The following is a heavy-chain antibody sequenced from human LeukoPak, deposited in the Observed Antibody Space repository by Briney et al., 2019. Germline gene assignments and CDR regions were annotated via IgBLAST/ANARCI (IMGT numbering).Heavy chain of an antibody. Sequence: ASVKVSCKTSGYTFSAYYMHWVRQAPGHGLERMGWINPYSGGTNYAEKFQGRVTMTRDTSITTAYMELSSLRSDDTAMYYCATLRRSGWYIGDWGQGTLVTVSS. D-gene: IGHD6-19*01. V-gene: IGHV1-2*02. CDR1: GYTFSAYY. CDR2: INPYSGGT. CDR3: ATLRRSGWYIGD. J-gene: IGHJ4*02.